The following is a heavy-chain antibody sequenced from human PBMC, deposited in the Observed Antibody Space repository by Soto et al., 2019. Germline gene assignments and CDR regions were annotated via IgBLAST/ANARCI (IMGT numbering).Heavy chain of an antibody. D-gene: IGHD3-22*01. CDR3: ARDQYYYDSSGYSPFDY. CDR1: GFSFSTYN. J-gene: IGHJ4*02. V-gene: IGHV3-48*02. Sequence: EVQLEESGGGFVQPGGSLRLSCAASGFSFSTYNMNWVRQAPGKGLEWVSYIGSSSTTIYYADSVKGRFTISRDNAKNSLYLQMNSLRDEDTAVDYCARDQYYYDSSGYSPFDYWGQGTLVTVSS. CDR2: IGSSSTTI.